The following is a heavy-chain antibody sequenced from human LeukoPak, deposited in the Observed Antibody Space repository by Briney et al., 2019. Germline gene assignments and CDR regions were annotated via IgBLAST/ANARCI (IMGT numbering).Heavy chain of an antibody. CDR2: INHSGST. CDR3: AREKIGYYDGSGRGWFDP. V-gene: IGHV4-34*01. CDR1: GGSFSGYY. J-gene: IGHJ5*02. D-gene: IGHD3-22*01. Sequence: SETLSLTCAVYGGSFSGYYWSWIRQPSGKGLGWIGEINHSGSTNYNPSLKSRVTISVDTSKNQFSLKLSSVTAADTAVYYCAREKIGYYDGSGRGWFDPWGQGTLVTVSS.